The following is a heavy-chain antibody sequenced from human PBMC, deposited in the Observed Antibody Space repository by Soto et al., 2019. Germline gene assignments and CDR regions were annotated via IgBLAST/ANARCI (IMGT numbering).Heavy chain of an antibody. V-gene: IGHV3-23*01. J-gene: IGHJ6*02. CDR3: AKEYGYSGYDEGYYYYYGMDV. Sequence: PGGSLRLSCAASGFTFSSYAMSWVRQAPGKGLEWVSAISGSGGSTYYADSVKGRFTISRDNSKNTLYLQMNSLRAEDTAVYYCAKEYGYSGYDEGYYYYYGMDVWGQGTTVTVSS. CDR1: GFTFSSYA. D-gene: IGHD5-12*01. CDR2: ISGSGGST.